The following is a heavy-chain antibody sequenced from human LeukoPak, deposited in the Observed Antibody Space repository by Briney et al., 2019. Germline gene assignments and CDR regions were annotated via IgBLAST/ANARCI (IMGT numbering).Heavy chain of an antibody. D-gene: IGHD3-3*01. CDR2: ISSSGSTI. CDR3: ARDTTIHYGMDV. V-gene: IGHV3-48*03. Sequence: GGSLRLSCAASGSTFSSYEMNWVRQAPGKGLEWVSYISSSGSTIYYADSVKGRFTISRDNAKNSLYLQMNSLRAEDTAVYYCARDTTIHYGMDVWGQGTTVTVSS. CDR1: GSTFSSYE. J-gene: IGHJ6*02.